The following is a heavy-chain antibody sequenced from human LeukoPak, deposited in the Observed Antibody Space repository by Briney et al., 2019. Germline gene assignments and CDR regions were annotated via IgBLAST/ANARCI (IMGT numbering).Heavy chain of an antibody. CDR1: GGSISSYY. V-gene: IGHV4-4*07. Sequence: SETLSLTCTVSGGSISSYYWSWIRQPAGKGLEWIGRIYTSGSTNYNPSLKSRVTISVDTSKNQFSLKLSSVTAADTAVYYCARGFLLYNWFDPWGQGTLVTVSS. CDR3: ARGFLLYNWFDP. J-gene: IGHJ5*02. D-gene: IGHD2/OR15-2a*01. CDR2: IYTSGST.